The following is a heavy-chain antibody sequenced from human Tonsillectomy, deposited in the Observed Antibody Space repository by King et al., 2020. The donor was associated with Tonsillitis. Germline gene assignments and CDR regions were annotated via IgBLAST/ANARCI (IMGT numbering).Heavy chain of an antibody. CDR3: ARRDGALDFYYYGMDV. CDR2: ISFDGSNK. CDR1: GFTFSSFA. D-gene: IGHD4-17*01. J-gene: IGHJ6*02. Sequence: VQLVESGGGVVQPGRSLRLSCAASGFTFSSFAMHWVRQAPGKGLEWVAVISFDGSNKDYADSVKGRFSISRDNSKNTLYLQMNSLKTEDTAVYYCARRDGALDFYYYGMDVWGQGTTVTVSS. V-gene: IGHV3-30-3*01.